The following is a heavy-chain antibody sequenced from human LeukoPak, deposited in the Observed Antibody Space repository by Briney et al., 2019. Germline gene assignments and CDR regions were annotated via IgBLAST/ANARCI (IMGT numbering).Heavy chain of an antibody. J-gene: IGHJ4*02. CDR2: IKQDGSET. CDR1: GFTVSSNY. V-gene: IGHV3-7*01. CDR3: ARETPRRGETRDGYR. D-gene: IGHD5-24*01. Sequence: PGGSLRLSCEASGFTVSSNYMTWVRQAPGKGLECLANIKQDGSETYYADSVKGRFTISRDNAKNSLYLQMNSLRAEDTAVYYCARETPRRGETRDGYRWGQGTLVTVSS.